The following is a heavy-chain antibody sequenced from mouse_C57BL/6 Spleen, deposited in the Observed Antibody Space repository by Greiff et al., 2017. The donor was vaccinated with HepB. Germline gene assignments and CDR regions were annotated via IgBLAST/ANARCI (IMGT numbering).Heavy chain of an antibody. J-gene: IGHJ3*01. CDR3: AREDYYGSSLFAY. Sequence: LVESGAELVRPGTSVKMSCKASGYTFTNYWIGWAKQRPGHGLEWIGDIYPGGGYTNYNEKFKGKATLTADKSSSTAYMQFSSLTSEDSAIYYCAREDYYGSSLFAYWGQGTLVTVSA. V-gene: IGHV1-63*01. CDR2: IYPGGGYT. D-gene: IGHD1-1*01. CDR1: GYTFTNYW.